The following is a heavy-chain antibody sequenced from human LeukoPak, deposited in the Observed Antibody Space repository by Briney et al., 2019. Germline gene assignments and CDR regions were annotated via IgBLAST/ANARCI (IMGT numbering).Heavy chain of an antibody. V-gene: IGHV7-4-1*02. D-gene: IGHD2-15*01. J-gene: IGHJ4*02. CDR2: INTNTGNP. Sequence: GASVKVSCKASGYTFTHYAMNWVRQAPGQGLEWMGWINTNTGNPTYAQGFTGRFVFSLDTSVSTAYLQISSLKAEDTAVYYCVTRDGVSSGVFNLDYWGQGTLVTVSS. CDR3: VTRDGVSSGVFNLDY. CDR1: GYTFTHYA.